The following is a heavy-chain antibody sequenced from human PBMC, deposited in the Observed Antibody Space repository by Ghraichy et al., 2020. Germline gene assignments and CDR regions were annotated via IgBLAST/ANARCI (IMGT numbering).Heavy chain of an antibody. V-gene: IGHV4-31*03. CDR3: ARAVAGRFLDGPLSYFYHGLDV. D-gene: IGHD3/OR15-3a*01. J-gene: IGHJ6*02. CDR2: ISYTGNT. Sequence: SETLSLTCTVSGVSIANGGFSWSWIRQHPGKDLEWIGSISYTGNTHHNPSLKSRINMSVDAAKSQFSLNLTSVTAADTAVYFCARAVAGRFLDGPLSYFYHGLDVWGQGTTATVSS. CDR1: GVSIANGGFS.